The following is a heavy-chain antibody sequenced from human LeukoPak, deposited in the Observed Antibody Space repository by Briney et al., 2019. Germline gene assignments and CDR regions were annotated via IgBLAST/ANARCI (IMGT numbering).Heavy chain of an antibody. J-gene: IGHJ4*02. CDR1: DDSITIYY. CDR3: ARSGDDILTGYPYYFDY. D-gene: IGHD3-9*01. CDR2: IEHTGIT. V-gene: IGHV4-59*01. Sequence: SETLSLTCTVSDDSITIYYWSWIRQPPGKGLEWIGYIEHTGITNYNPSLNSRVTISRDTSKNHFSLELSSATAADTAVYYCARSGDDILTGYPYYFDYWGQGTLVTVSS.